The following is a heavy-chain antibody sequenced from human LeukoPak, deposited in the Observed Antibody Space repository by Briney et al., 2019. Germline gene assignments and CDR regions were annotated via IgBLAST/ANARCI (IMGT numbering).Heavy chain of an antibody. CDR1: GFTFSAYY. J-gene: IGHJ4*02. D-gene: IGHD6-19*01. V-gene: IGHV3-11*06. CDR3: ARVKGPKRSAGDY. CDR2: ISSSSSYT. Sequence: GGSLRLSCAASGFTFSAYYMSWVRQAPGKGLEWVAYISSSSSYTNYADSVKGRFTISRDNAKNSLYLQMNSLRAEDTAVYYCARVKGPKRSAGDYWGQGTLVTVSS.